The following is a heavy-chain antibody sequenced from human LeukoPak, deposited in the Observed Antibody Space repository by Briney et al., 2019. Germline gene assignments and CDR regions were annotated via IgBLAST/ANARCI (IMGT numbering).Heavy chain of an antibody. V-gene: IGHV1-8*02. CDR2: MSPNSGNT. J-gene: IGHJ4*02. Sequence: GASVKVSCKASGGTFSSYAISWVRQATGQGLEWMGWMSPNSGNTGYAQKFQGRVTMTRNTSISTAYMELSSLRSEDTAVYYCARGPQSDGGNFDYWGQGTLVTVSS. D-gene: IGHD4-23*01. CDR3: ARGPQSDGGNFDY. CDR1: GGTFSSYA.